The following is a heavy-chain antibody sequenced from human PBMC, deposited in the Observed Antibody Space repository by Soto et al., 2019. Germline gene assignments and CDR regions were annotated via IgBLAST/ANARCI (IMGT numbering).Heavy chain of an antibody. CDR1: GFTFADYA. CDR3: TRGRVSLDY. Sequence: PGGSPGLSCTASGFTFADYALNVFRQAPGKGLEWVAIIRSKDYGEAKDYAASVKGRFTISRDDSKSIAYLQMNSLKTEDTAVYYCTRGRVSLDYWGQGALVTVSS. V-gene: IGHV3-49*03. CDR2: IRSKDYGEAK. J-gene: IGHJ4*02.